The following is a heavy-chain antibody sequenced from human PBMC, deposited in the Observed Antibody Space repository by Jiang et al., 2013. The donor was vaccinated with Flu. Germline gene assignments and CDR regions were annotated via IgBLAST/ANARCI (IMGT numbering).Heavy chain of an antibody. D-gene: IGHD6-6*01. CDR2: IYYSGRT. J-gene: IGHJ4*02. V-gene: IGHV4-59*01. CDR3: ARDAPSSSHIDY. CDR1: GGSISSYY. Sequence: SLTCTVSGGSISSYYWTWIRQPPGKGLEWIAYIYYSGRTNXNPSLKSRVTISVDTSKNQFSLKLSSVTAADTAVYYCARDAPSSSHIDYWGQGTLVTVSS.